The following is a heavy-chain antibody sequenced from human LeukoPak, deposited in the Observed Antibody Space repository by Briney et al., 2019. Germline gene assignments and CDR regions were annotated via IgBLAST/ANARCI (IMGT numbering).Heavy chain of an antibody. CDR1: GGSFSGYY. Sequence: SETLSLTCAVYGGSFSGYYWSWIRQPPGKGLEWIGEINHSGSTNYNPSLKSRVTISVDTSKNQFSLKLTSVTAADTAVYYCARLVPPGWFDPWGQGTLVTVSS. V-gene: IGHV4-34*01. J-gene: IGHJ5*02. CDR3: ARLVPPGWFDP. D-gene: IGHD6-6*01. CDR2: INHSGST.